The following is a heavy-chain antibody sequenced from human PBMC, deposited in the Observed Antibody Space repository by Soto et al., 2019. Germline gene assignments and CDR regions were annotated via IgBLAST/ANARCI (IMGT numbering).Heavy chain of an antibody. CDR2: INHSGTI. CDR3: ARADRTLVTSYGLDV. D-gene: IGHD2-21*02. V-gene: IGHV4-34*01. CDR1: GGSFSGFY. Sequence: SETLSLTCAVSGGSFSGFYWTWIRQPPGEGLEWIGEINHSGTINFNPSLRSRLTISLDSSKKHFSLKLTSLTAADAAVYYCARADRTLVTSYGLDVWGQGTTVTSP. J-gene: IGHJ6*02.